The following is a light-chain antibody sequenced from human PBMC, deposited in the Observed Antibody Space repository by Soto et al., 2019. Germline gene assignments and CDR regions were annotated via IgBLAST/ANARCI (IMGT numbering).Light chain of an antibody. CDR3: CAYAGSYSFV. CDR1: SSDVGGYNY. J-gene: IGLJ1*01. V-gene: IGLV2-11*01. Sequence: QSALTQPRSVSGSPGQSVTISCTGTSSDVGGYNYVSWYQQHPGKAPKLMIYDVSERPSGIPDRFSGSKSGNTASLTIAGLQAEDEAGYYCCAYAGSYSFVFGTGTKVTVL. CDR2: DVS.